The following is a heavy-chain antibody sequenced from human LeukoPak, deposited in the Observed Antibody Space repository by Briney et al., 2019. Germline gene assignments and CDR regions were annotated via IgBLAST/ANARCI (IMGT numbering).Heavy chain of an antibody. CDR3: ARYYDFWSGYQYYFDY. J-gene: IGHJ4*02. CDR2: ISAYNGNT. CDR1: GYTFTGYY. D-gene: IGHD3-3*01. Sequence: ASVKVSCKASGYTFTGYYMHWVRQAPGQGLEWMGWISAYNGNTNYAQKLQGRVTMTTDTSTSTAYRELRSLRSDDTAVYYCARYYDFWSGYQYYFDYWGQGTLVTVSS. V-gene: IGHV1-18*04.